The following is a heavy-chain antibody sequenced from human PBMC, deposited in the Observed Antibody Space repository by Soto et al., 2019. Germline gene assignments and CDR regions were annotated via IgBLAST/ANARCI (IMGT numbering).Heavy chain of an antibody. Sequence: SETLSLTCSVSGGSVSSGSNYWSWIRLSPGKGLEWIGHASYTGSANYNPSLKSRVTISIDTSKNQLSLKLNSVTAADTAVYYCARVPDRWGQGTLVTVSS. CDR2: ASYTGSA. CDR1: GGSVSSGSNY. J-gene: IGHJ5*02. V-gene: IGHV4-61*01. D-gene: IGHD2-2*01. CDR3: ARVPDR.